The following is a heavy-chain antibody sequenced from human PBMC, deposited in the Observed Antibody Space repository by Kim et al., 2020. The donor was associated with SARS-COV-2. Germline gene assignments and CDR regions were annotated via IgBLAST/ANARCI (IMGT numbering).Heavy chain of an antibody. D-gene: IGHD3-9*01. CDR3: ARGVPGVLRYFDYGYWFDP. Sequence: SETLSLTCTVSGGSISSYYWSWIRQPPGKGLEWIGYIYYSGSTNYNPSLKSRVTISVDTSKNQFSLKLSSVTAADTAVYYCARGVPGVLRYFDYGYWFDPWGQGTLVTVSS. CDR1: GGSISSYY. J-gene: IGHJ5*02. V-gene: IGHV4-59*13. CDR2: IYYSGST.